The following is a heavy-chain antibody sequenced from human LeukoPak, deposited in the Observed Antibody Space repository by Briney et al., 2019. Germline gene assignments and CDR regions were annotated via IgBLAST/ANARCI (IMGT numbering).Heavy chain of an antibody. Sequence: GGSLRLSCAASGFTFSSYGMHWVRQAPGKGLEWVAVISYGGSNKYYADSVKGRFTISRDNSKNTLYLQMNSLRAEDTAVYYCAKDQYSSSWYSYYYYGMDVWGQGTTVTVSS. J-gene: IGHJ6*02. CDR1: GFTFSSYG. CDR2: ISYGGSNK. D-gene: IGHD6-13*01. CDR3: AKDQYSSSWYSYYYYGMDV. V-gene: IGHV3-30*18.